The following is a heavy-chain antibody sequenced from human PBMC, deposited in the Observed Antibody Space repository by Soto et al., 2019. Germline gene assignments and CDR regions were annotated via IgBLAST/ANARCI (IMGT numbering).Heavy chain of an antibody. CDR3: AHGSGWLFDY. Sequence: QITLKESGPTLVKPTQTLTLTCTFSGFSLRDYAVGVGWIRQPPGKALEWLSFIYWNDNEYYSPSLRSRLTSSKDTSKTQVVLTMTNMDPVDTATYYCAHGSGWLFDYWGQGTLVTVSS. J-gene: IGHJ4*02. D-gene: IGHD6-19*01. V-gene: IGHV2-5*01. CDR2: IYWNDNE. CDR1: GFSLRDYAVG.